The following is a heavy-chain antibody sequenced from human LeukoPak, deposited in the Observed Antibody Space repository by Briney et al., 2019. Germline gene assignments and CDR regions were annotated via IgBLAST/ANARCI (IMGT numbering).Heavy chain of an antibody. V-gene: IGHV4-59*08. CDR3: ARGLTKNWFDP. CDR1: GGSISSYY. J-gene: IGHJ5*02. CDR2: IYYSGST. Sequence: SETLSLICTVSGGSISSYYWSWIRQPPGKGLEWIGYIYYSGSTNYNPSLKSRVTISVDTSKNQFSLKLSSVTAADTAVYYCARGLTKNWFDPWGQGTLVTVSS. D-gene: IGHD3-9*01.